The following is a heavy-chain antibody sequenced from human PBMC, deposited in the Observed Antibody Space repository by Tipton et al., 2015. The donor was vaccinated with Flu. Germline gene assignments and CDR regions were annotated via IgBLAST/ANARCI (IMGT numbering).Heavy chain of an antibody. D-gene: IGHD6-19*01. V-gene: IGHV3-23*01. CDR2: ISGGGAIT. Sequence: LSLTCAVYGGSFSGYYWSWIRQPPGKGLEWVSGISGGGAITYFADSVKGRFTISRDNSKNTLVLQMNSLRAEDTAVYYCAKVIPELVAGLDYCGQGTLVTVSS. J-gene: IGHJ4*02. CDR3: AKVIPELVAGLDY. CDR1: GGSFSGYY.